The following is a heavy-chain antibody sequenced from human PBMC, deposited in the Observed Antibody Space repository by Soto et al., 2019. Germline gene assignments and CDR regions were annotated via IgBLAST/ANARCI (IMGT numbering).Heavy chain of an antibody. CDR2: IWYDGSNK. V-gene: IGHV3-33*01. Sequence: SLRLSCAASGFTFSNYGMHWVRQAPGKGLEWVAAIWYDGSNKYYGDSVKGRFTISRDNSKNTLYLQMNSLRAEDTAVYYCARGERQCPIDFWGQGTLVTVSS. CDR1: GFTFSNYG. D-gene: IGHD1-26*01. J-gene: IGHJ4*02. CDR3: ARGERQCPIDF.